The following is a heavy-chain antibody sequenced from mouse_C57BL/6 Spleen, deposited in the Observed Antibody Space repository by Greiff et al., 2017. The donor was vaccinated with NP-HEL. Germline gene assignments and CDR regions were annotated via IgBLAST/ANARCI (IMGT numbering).Heavy chain of an antibody. D-gene: IGHD2-12*01. CDR3: ARESYPYAMDY. CDR2: ICSDGST. J-gene: IGHJ4*01. V-gene: IGHV2-6*03. CDR1: GFSLTSYG. Sequence: VKLMESGPGLVAPSQSLSISCTVSGFSLTSYGVHWVRQPPGKGLEWLVVICSDGSTTYNSALKSRLIIIKDNSNSQVFLKMNSLQTDDTAMYYCARESYPYAMDYWGQGPSVTVS.